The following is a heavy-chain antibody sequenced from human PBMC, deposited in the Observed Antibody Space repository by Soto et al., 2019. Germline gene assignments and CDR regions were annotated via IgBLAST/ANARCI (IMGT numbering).Heavy chain of an antibody. CDR2: IYYSGST. CDR1: GGSISSYY. CDR3: ARVGGAVAGLYYFDY. D-gene: IGHD6-19*01. Sequence: KPSETPSLTCTVSGGSISSYYWSWIRQPPGKGLEWIGYIYYSGSTNYNPSLKSRVTISVDTSKNQFSLKLSSVTAADTAVYYCARVGGAVAGLYYFDYWGQGTLVTV. J-gene: IGHJ4*02. V-gene: IGHV4-59*01.